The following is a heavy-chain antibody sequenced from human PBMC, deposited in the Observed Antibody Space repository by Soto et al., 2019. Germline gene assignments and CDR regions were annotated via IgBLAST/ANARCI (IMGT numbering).Heavy chain of an antibody. CDR2: IYYSGST. V-gene: IGHV4-59*08. Sequence: QVQLQESGPGLVKPSETLSLTCTVSGGSISSYYWSWIRQPPGKGLEWIGYIYYSGSTNYNPSLKSRVTISVDTSKNQFSLKLSSVTAADTAVYYCASFQYDRDYYYMDVWGKGTTVTVSS. J-gene: IGHJ6*03. CDR1: GGSISSYY. CDR3: ASFQYDRDYYYMDV. D-gene: IGHD3-9*01.